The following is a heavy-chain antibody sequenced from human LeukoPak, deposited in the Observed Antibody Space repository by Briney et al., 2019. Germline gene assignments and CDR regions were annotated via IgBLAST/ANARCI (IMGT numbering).Heavy chain of an antibody. CDR3: ARKGGSRPNDAFDI. V-gene: IGHV1-69*01. CDR1: GGTFSSYA. Sequence: GASVKVSCKASGGTFSSYAISWVRQAPGQGLEWMGGIIPIFGTANYAQKFQGRVTITADESTSTAYMELSSLRSEDTAVYHCARKGGSRPNDAFDIWGQGTKVTVSS. J-gene: IGHJ3*02. CDR2: IIPIFGTA. D-gene: IGHD2-15*01.